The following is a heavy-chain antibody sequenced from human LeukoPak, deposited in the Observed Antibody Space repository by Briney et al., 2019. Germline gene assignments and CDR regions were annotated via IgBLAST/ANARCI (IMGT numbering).Heavy chain of an antibody. J-gene: IGHJ3*02. Sequence: GESLKISCKGSGYSFTSYWIGRVRQMPGKGLEWMGIIYPGDSDTRYSPSFQGQVTISVDKSISTAYLQWSSLKASDTAMYYCARSLSDIVVVVAASNDAFDIWGQGTMVTVSS. CDR1: GYSFTSYW. CDR2: IYPGDSDT. V-gene: IGHV5-51*01. D-gene: IGHD2-15*01. CDR3: ARSLSDIVVVVAASNDAFDI.